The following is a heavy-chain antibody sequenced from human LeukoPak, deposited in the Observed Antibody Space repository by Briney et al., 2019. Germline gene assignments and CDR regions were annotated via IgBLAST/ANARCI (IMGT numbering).Heavy chain of an antibody. CDR1: GFTFDDYA. CDR2: ISWNSGSI. J-gene: IGHJ4*02. D-gene: IGHD6-19*01. V-gene: IGHV3-9*01. CDR3: AKSPEGPTYSSGWTDQFDY. Sequence: GGSLRLSCAASGFTFDDYAMHWVRQAPGKGLEWVSGISWNSGSIGYADSVKGRFTISRDNAKNSLYLQMNSLRAEDTALYYCAKSPEGPTYSSGWTDQFDYWGQGTLVTVSS.